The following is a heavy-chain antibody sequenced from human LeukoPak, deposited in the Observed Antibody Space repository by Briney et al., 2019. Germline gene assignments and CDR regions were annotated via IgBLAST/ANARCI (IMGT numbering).Heavy chain of an antibody. J-gene: IGHJ4*02. V-gene: IGHV3-48*03. CDR1: GFTFSEYE. CDR3: ARGAYYFHY. CDR2: IKSSGSPI. Sequence: PGGSLRLSCSASGFTFSEYEMNWVRQTSGKGLEWISYIKSSGSPIDYADSVKGRFTISRDNAKNSLYLQMNSLRAEDTAVYYCARGAYYFHYWGQGTLVTVSS.